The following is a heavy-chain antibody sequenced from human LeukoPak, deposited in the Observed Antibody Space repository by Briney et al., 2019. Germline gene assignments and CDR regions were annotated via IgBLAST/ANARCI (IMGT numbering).Heavy chain of an antibody. Sequence: GGSLRLSCAASGFTFTTYWMTWVRQAPGKGLEWEAKVKQDGSEKYYVDSVKGRFTISRDNAKNSLSLQMNSLRVEDTAVYFCARGDGYHRLWGQGALVTVSS. CDR2: VKQDGSEK. CDR3: ARGDGYHRL. D-gene: IGHD5-24*01. V-gene: IGHV3-7*01. J-gene: IGHJ4*02. CDR1: GFTFTTYW.